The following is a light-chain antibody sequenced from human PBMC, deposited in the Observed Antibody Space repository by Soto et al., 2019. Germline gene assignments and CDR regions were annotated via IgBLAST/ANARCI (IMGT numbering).Light chain of an antibody. Sequence: EIVLTQSPATLSLSPGERATLSCRASQSVSSYLAWYQQKPGQAPRLLIYDASNRATGIPARFSGSGSGTDFTRTSSSREPEDVAVYYCQQRSNWLTFGGGTKVEIK. CDR2: DAS. J-gene: IGKJ4*01. V-gene: IGKV3-11*01. CDR3: QQRSNWLT. CDR1: QSVSSY.